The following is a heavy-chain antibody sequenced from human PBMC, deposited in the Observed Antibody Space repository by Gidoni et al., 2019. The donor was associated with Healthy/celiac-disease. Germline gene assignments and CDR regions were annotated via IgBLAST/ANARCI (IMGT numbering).Heavy chain of an antibody. CDR2: ISYDGSNK. D-gene: IGHD5-12*01. Sequence: QVQLVESGGGVVQPGRSLMLSCAASGFTFSSYGMHWVRQAPGKGLEWVAVISYDGSNKYYADSVKGRFTISRDNSKNTLYLQMNSLRAEDTAVYYCAKDGHDGYNYFDYWGQGTLVTVSS. V-gene: IGHV3-30*18. CDR1: GFTFSSYG. CDR3: AKDGHDGYNYFDY. J-gene: IGHJ4*02.